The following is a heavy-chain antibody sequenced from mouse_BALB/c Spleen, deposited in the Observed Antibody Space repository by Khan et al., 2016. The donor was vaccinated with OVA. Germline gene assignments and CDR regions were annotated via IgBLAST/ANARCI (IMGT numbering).Heavy chain of an antibody. D-gene: IGHD2-4*01. J-gene: IGHJ3*01. CDR1: GFSLNNYS. Sequence: QVRLQQSGPGLVQPSQSLSITCTVSGFSLNNYSVHWVRQSPGKGLEWLGVIWSAGSTDYNAAFISRLTISKDNSRSQVFFKMNSLQHNDTAIYYCARRGYDYGRGALFAYWGQGTLVTVSA. CDR3: ARRGYDYGRGALFAY. CDR2: IWSAGST. V-gene: IGHV2-2*02.